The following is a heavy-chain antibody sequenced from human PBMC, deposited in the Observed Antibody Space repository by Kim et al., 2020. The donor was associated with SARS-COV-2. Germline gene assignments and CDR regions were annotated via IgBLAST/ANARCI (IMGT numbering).Heavy chain of an antibody. Sequence: GGSLRLSCAASGFTFSNAWMSWVRQAPGKGLEWVGRIKSKTDGGTTDYAAPVKGRFTISRDDSKNTLYLQMNSLKTEDTAVYYCTTGSGYSYGYQYYYYYYGMDVWGQGTTVTVSS. D-gene: IGHD5-18*01. CDR1: GFTFSNAW. V-gene: IGHV3-15*01. CDR3: TTGSGYSYGYQYYYYYYGMDV. CDR2: IKSKTDGGTT. J-gene: IGHJ6*02.